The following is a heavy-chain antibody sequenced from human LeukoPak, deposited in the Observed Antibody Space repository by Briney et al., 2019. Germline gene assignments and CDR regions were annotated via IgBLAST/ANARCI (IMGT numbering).Heavy chain of an antibody. V-gene: IGHV3-23*01. CDR1: GFTVSSNY. CDR3: AKGSYSSSWA. Sequence: GGSLRLSCAASGFTVSSNYMSWVRQAPGKGLEWVSVISGSGGSTYYADSVKGRFTISRDNSKNTLYLQMNSLRAEDTAVYYCAKGSYSSSWAWGQGTLVTVSS. J-gene: IGHJ5*02. D-gene: IGHD6-13*01. CDR2: ISGSGGST.